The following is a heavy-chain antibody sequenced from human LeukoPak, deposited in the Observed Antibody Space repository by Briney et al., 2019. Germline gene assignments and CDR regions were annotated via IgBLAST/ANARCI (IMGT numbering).Heavy chain of an antibody. J-gene: IGHJ4*02. CDR3: VRDLGISGWYAPPLGYFDS. Sequence: ASVKVSCKASGYTFTGYYMHWVRQAPGQGLEWMGWINPKSGGTNYARKFQDRVTMTRDTSISSTYMELSRLKSDDTAVYYCVRDLGISGWYAPPLGYFDSWGQGTLVTVSS. V-gene: IGHV1-2*02. CDR2: INPKSGGT. D-gene: IGHD6-19*01. CDR1: GYTFTGYY.